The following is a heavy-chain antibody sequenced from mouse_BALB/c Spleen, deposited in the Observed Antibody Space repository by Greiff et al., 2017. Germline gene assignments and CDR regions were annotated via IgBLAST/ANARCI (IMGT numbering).Heavy chain of an antibody. D-gene: IGHD2-3*01. Sequence: QVQLKQSGPELVRPGVSVKISCKGSSYTFTDYAMHWVKQSHAKSLEWIGVISTYYGNTNFNQKFKGKATMTVDKSSSTAYMELARLTSEDSAVYYCARSGDDGYYVYFDYWGQGTTLTVSS. V-gene: IGHV1-67*01. CDR3: ARSGDDGYYVYFDY. CDR2: ISTYYGNT. J-gene: IGHJ2*01. CDR1: SYTFTDYA.